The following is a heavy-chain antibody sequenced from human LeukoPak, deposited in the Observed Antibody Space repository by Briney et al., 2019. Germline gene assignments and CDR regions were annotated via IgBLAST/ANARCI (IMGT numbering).Heavy chain of an antibody. D-gene: IGHD2/OR15-2a*01. Sequence: GGSLRLSCAASGFTFSSNAIHWVRQAPGKGLEWVAEISYDGGNTYYADSVKGRFTISRDNSKNTLYLQMNSLRAEDTAVYYCRYFLPHFDYWGQGTLVTVSS. CDR2: ISYDGGNT. CDR3: RYFLPHFDY. CDR1: GFTFSSNA. V-gene: IGHV3-30-3*01. J-gene: IGHJ4*02.